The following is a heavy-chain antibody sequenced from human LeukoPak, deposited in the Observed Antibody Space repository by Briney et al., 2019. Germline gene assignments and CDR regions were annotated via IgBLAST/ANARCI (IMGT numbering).Heavy chain of an antibody. J-gene: IGHJ4*02. CDR2: ISGSGSNT. CDR3: AKEKPTTTAFDY. Sequence: PGGSLRLSCAASGFTFSSFPMSWVRQARGKGLEWVSLISGSGSNTYYADSVKGRFTISRDNSKNTLYLQMNSLRAEDTAVYYCAKEKPTTTAFDYWGQGTLVPVSS. V-gene: IGHV3-23*01. D-gene: IGHD4-17*01. CDR1: GFTFSSFP.